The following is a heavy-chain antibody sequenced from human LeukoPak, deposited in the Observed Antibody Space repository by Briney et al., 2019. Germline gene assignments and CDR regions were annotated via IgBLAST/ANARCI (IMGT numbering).Heavy chain of an antibody. J-gene: IGHJ4*02. Sequence: GGSLRLSCEASGFTFGSYAMYWVRQAPGKGLEWVACILGSGGSAHYADSAKGRFTISRDNSKNTVYLQINSLRAEDTAVYYCGKTTTGYSSGQKPAWPVDYWGQGTLVTVSS. D-gene: IGHD6-19*01. V-gene: IGHV3-23*01. CDR1: GFTFGSYA. CDR3: GKTTTGYSSGQKPAWPVDY. CDR2: ILGSGGSA.